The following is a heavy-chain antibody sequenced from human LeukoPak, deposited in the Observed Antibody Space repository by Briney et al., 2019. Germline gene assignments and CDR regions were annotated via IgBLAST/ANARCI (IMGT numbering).Heavy chain of an antibody. V-gene: IGHV4-61*01. CDR1: GGSVSSGSYY. CDR3: ARVGGTNYYYYGMDV. Sequence: SETLSLTCTVSGGSVSSGSYYWSRIRQPPGKGLEWIGYIYYSVSTNYNPSLKSRVTISVDTSKNQFSLKLSSVTAADTAVYYCARVGGTNYYYYGMDVWGQGTTVTVSS. CDR2: IYYSVST. J-gene: IGHJ6*02. D-gene: IGHD1-26*01.